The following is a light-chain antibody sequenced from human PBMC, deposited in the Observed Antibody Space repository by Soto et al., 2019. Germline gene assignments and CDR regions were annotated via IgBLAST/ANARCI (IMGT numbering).Light chain of an antibody. J-gene: IGKJ2*01. CDR1: ESVSSY. Sequence: EIVLTQSPATLSLSPGERATLSCRASESVSSYLAWYQLKPGQAPRLLIYAASHRATGVPVRFTGSGSGTDFTLTISSLEPEDFAIHYCQQRNNWPPTYTFGQGTKLEIK. V-gene: IGKV3-11*01. CDR3: QQRNNWPPTYT. CDR2: AAS.